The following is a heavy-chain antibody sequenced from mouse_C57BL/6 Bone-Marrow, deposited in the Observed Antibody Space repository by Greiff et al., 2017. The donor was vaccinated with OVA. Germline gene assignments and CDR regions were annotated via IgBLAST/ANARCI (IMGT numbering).Heavy chain of an antibody. CDR1: GYTFTSYW. V-gene: IGHV1-55*01. D-gene: IGHD5-5*01. CDR3: ARRTTYDHGEAMDY. J-gene: IGHJ4*01. Sequence: QVQLQQPGAELVKPGASVKMSCKASGYTFTSYWITWVKQRPGQGLEWIGDIYPGSGSTNYNEKFKSKATLTVDTSSSTAYMQLSSLTSEDSAVYYCARRTTYDHGEAMDYWGQGTSVTVSS. CDR2: IYPGSGST.